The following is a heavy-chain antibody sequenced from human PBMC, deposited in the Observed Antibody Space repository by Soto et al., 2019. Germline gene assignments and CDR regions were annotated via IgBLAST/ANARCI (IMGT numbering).Heavy chain of an antibody. Sequence: PGGSLRLSCAASGFTFRSYSMNWVRQAPGKGLEWVSYINRAGTPIFYADSVTGRFTISRDNTRNSVFLHMDRLRDADSALYYCAKRAPFGVFEGRAFDVWGQGTMVTVSS. CDR1: GFTFRSYS. J-gene: IGHJ3*01. CDR2: INRAGTPI. V-gene: IGHV3-48*02. CDR3: AKRAPFGVFEGRAFDV. D-gene: IGHD3-3*01.